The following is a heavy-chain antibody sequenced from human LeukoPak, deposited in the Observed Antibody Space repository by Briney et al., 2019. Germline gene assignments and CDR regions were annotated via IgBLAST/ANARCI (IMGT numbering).Heavy chain of an antibody. CDR1: GFTFTNYA. CDR2: ISGSGDST. V-gene: IGHV3-23*01. D-gene: IGHD6-13*01. J-gene: IGHJ4*02. Sequence: PGGSLRLSCAASGFTFTNYAMSWVRQAPGKGLDWVSAISGSGDSTYYADSVKGRFTISRDDSKNTLYLQMDSLRAEDTAVYYCVNLRSGTIAAGNYWGQGTLVTVSS. CDR3: VNLRSGTIAAGNY.